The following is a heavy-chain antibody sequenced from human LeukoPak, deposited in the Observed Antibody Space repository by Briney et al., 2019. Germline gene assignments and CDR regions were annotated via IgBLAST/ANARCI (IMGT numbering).Heavy chain of an antibody. J-gene: IGHJ6*04. Sequence: GRSLRLSCAASGFTFSSYAMHWVRQAPGKGLEWVAVISYDGSNKYYADSVKGRFTISRDNSKNTLYLQMNSLRAEDTAVCFCARDVRACSSGYGMDVWGKGTTVTVSS. CDR3: ARDVRACSSGYGMDV. CDR1: GFTFSSYA. CDR2: ISYDGSNK. V-gene: IGHV3-30*04. D-gene: IGHD6-19*01.